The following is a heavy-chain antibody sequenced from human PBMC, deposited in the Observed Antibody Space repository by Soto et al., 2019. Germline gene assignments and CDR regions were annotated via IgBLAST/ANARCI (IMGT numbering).Heavy chain of an antibody. V-gene: IGHV3-48*01. CDR2: ISSSSSNI. D-gene: IGHD6-19*01. CDR1: GVTFSSYS. Sequence: EVQLVESGGGLVQPGGSLRLACTASGVTFSSYSMVWVRQAPGKGLEWVSYISSSSSNIYYADSVKGRFSTSRDNAKNSTSLQMNSLRVEDTGVYYCARELGFDAVARMDVWGQGTTVTVYS. J-gene: IGHJ6*02. CDR3: ARELGFDAVARMDV.